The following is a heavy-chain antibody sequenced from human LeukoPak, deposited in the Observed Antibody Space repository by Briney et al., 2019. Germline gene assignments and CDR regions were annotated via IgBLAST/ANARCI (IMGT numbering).Heavy chain of an antibody. CDR2: ISAYNGNT. Sequence: ASVKVSCKASGYTFTSYGISWVRQAPGQGLEWMGWISAYNGNTNYAQKLQGGVTMTTDTSTSTAYMELRSLRSDDTAVYYCARDRITMIVVVTNAFDIWGQGTMVTVSS. CDR1: GYTFTSYG. CDR3: ARDRITMIVVVTNAFDI. J-gene: IGHJ3*02. V-gene: IGHV1-18*01. D-gene: IGHD3-22*01.